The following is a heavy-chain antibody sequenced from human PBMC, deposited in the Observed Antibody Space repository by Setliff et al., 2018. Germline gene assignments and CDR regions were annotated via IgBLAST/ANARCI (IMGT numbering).Heavy chain of an antibody. D-gene: IGHD5-12*01. CDR3: AREYNSGWTPAFDI. V-gene: IGHV4-34*01. Sequence: PSETLSLTCAVYGGSFSGYYWSWIRQPPGKGLEWIGEINHSGSTNYNPSLKSRVTISVDTSKNQFSLKLSSVTAADTAVYYCAREYNSGWTPAFDIWGQGTMVTVSS. J-gene: IGHJ3*02. CDR1: GGSFSGYY. CDR2: INHSGST.